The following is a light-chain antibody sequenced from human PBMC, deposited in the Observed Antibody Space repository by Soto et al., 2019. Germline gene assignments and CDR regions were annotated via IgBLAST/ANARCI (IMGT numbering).Light chain of an antibody. J-gene: IGKJ1*01. CDR2: GAS. CDR1: QSVSSIY. V-gene: IGKV3-20*01. Sequence: EIVLTQSPGTLSLSPGERATVSCRASQSVSSIYLAWYQHKPGQAPRLLIYGASSRATGIPDRFSGSGSGTDLTLTISRLEPEDFAVYYGQQYGSSSWTFGRGTTVEIK. CDR3: QQYGSSSWT.